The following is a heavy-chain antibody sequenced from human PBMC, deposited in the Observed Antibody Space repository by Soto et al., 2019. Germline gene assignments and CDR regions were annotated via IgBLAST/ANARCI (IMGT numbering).Heavy chain of an antibody. D-gene: IGHD1-1*01. V-gene: IGHV4-30-4*01. CDR2: IYYSGST. Sequence: SETLSLTCTVSGGSISSGDYYWSWIRQPPGKGLEWIGYIYYSGSTYYNPSLKSRVTISVDTSKNQFSLKLSSVTAADTAVHYCARENWNYYYGMDVWGQGTTVTVSS. CDR3: ARENWNYYYGMDV. J-gene: IGHJ6*02. CDR1: GGSISSGDYY.